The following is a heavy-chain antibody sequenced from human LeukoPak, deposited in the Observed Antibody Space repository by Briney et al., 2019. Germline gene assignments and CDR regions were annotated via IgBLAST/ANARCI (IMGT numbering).Heavy chain of an antibody. V-gene: IGHV3-7*01. CDR3: ARYVDTDRGYEAPFDY. Sequence: GGSLRLSCAASGFTFSSYWMSWVRQAQGKGLEWVANIKQDGSEKYYVDSVKGRFTISRDNAKNSLYLQMNSLSAEDTAVYYCARYVDTDRGYEAPFDYWGQGTLVTVSS. J-gene: IGHJ4*02. D-gene: IGHD5-12*01. CDR2: IKQDGSEK. CDR1: GFTFSSYW.